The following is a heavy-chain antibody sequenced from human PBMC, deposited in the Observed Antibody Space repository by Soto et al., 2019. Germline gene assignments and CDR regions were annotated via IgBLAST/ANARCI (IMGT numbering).Heavy chain of an antibody. Sequence: QVQVVQSGPEVKNPGASVKVSCKASGYTLTDYYMHWVRQAPGQGLEWMGWINPNNGGSKSAQKFQDRVTMISDTAISTAYLELSSLTSDDTALYYCARDGVAASGSGDYAMDVWGQGNTVIVSS. D-gene: IGHD6-13*01. V-gene: IGHV1-2*02. J-gene: IGHJ6*02. CDR2: INPNNGGS. CDR1: GYTLTDYY. CDR3: ARDGVAASGSGDYAMDV.